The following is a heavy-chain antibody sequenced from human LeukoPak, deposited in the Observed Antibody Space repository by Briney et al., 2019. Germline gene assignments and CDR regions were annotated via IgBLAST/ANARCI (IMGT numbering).Heavy chain of an antibody. Sequence: SETLSLTCTVSGGSISSYYWSWIRQPPGKGLEWIGYMYYSGSTNYNPSLRSRVTISVDTSKNQFSLKLSSVTAADTAVYYCARDKGTYYRAFDIWGQGTMVTVSS. CDR3: ARDKGTYYRAFDI. CDR1: GGSISSYY. J-gene: IGHJ3*02. V-gene: IGHV4-59*01. CDR2: MYYSGST. D-gene: IGHD1-26*01.